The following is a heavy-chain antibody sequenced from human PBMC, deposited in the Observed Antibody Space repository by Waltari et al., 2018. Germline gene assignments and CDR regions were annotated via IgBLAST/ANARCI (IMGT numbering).Heavy chain of an antibody. D-gene: IGHD2-15*01. CDR3: FSAAAIDY. J-gene: IGHJ4*02. CDR2: ISITGSTI. V-gene: IGHV3-48*04. CDR1: GFTFSGYR. Sequence: EVQLVESGGGLVQPGGSLGLSSSTSGFTFSGYRMKWVRRALGKGLECVSYISITGSTIYYAESLKGRFTISRDNAKNSLFLQMNSLRPEDTAIYYCFSAAAIDYWGQGTLVTVSS.